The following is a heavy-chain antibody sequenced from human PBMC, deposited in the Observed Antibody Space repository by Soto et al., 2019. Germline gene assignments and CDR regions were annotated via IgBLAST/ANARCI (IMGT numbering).Heavy chain of an antibody. Sequence: PGGSLRLSCAASGFTFSSYGMHWVRQAPGKGLEWVAVISYDGSNKYYADSVKGRFTISRDNSKNTLYLQMNSLRAEDTAVYYCAGSPTYGDYLGYYFGYWGQGTLVTV. CDR1: GFTFSSYG. J-gene: IGHJ4*02. D-gene: IGHD4-17*01. CDR2: ISYDGSNK. V-gene: IGHV3-30*03. CDR3: AGSPTYGDYLGYYFGY.